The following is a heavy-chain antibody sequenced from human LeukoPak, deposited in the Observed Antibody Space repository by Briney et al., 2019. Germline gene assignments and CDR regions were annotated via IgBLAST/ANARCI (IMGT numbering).Heavy chain of an antibody. CDR3: ARVRYYYGMDV. Sequence: QPGGSLRLSCAASGFTFSSFEMNWVRQAPGKGLEWVSYISTSGGTIYYADSVKGRFTISRDNAKNSLYLQMNSLRAEDTAVYYCARVRYYYGMDVWGQGTTDTVSS. J-gene: IGHJ6*02. CDR2: ISTSGGTI. CDR1: GFTFSSFE. V-gene: IGHV3-48*03.